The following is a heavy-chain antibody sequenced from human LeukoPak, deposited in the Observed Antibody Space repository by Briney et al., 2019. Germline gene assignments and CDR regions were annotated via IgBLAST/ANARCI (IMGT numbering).Heavy chain of an antibody. CDR2: IWYDGSNK. CDR1: GFTFSSYG. CDR3: AKDLYGWELLIYAFDI. Sequence: GGSLRLSCAASGFTFSSYGMHWVRQAPGKGLEWVAVIWYDGSNKYYADSVKGRFTISRDNSKNTLYLQMNSLRAEDTAVYYCAKDLYGWELLIYAFDIWGQGTMVTVSS. D-gene: IGHD1-26*01. J-gene: IGHJ3*02. V-gene: IGHV3-33*06.